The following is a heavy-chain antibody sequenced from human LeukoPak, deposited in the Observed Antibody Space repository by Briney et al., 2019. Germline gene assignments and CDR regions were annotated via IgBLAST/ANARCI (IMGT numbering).Heavy chain of an antibody. Sequence: PETLSLTCTVSGDSISPYYWSWIRQPPGKGLEYIGYIYNSGSTNYNPSLESRVTISLSTSRNQVSLNLSSVTAADTAVYYCARHRNYDFWSGYYLDYWGQGTLVTVSS. D-gene: IGHD3-3*01. J-gene: IGHJ4*02. CDR2: IYNSGST. V-gene: IGHV4-59*08. CDR1: GDSISPYY. CDR3: ARHRNYDFWSGYYLDY.